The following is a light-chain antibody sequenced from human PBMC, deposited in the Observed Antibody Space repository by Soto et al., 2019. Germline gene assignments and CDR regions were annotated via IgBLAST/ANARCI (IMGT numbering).Light chain of an antibody. V-gene: IGLV2-14*01. CDR2: EVS. CDR1: SSDVGGYNY. Sequence: QSVLTQPASVSGSPGQSITISCTGTSSDVGGYNYVSWYQQHPGKAPKLMIYEVSNRPSGVSNRFSGSKSGNTASLTISGLQAEDEADYYCCSYTSSSALYVFGTGTKVTLL. CDR3: CSYTSSSALYV. J-gene: IGLJ1*01.